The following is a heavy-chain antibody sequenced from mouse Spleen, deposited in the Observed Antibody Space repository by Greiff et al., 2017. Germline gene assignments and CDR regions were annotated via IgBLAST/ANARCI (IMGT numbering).Heavy chain of an antibody. CDR1: GFSLTSYG. CDR2: IWSDGST. CDR3: ARNSLTVPYAMDY. J-gene: IGHJ4*01. V-gene: IGHV2-6*02. D-gene: IGHD4-1*01. Sequence: QVQLKESGPGLVAPSQSLSITCTVSGFSLTSYGVHWVRQPPGKGLEWLVVIWSDGSTTYNSALKSRLSISKDNSKSQVFLKMNSLQTDDTAMYYCARNSLTVPYAMDYWGQGTSVTVSS.